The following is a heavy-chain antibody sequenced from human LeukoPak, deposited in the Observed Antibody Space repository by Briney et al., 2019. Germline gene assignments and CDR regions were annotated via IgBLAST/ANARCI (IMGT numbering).Heavy chain of an antibody. J-gene: IGHJ4*02. CDR1: GFTFSDYY. Sequence: GGSLRLSCAASGFTFSDYYMSWIRQPPGKGLEWVSYISSSGSTIYYADSVKGRFTISRDNAKNSLYLQMNSLRAEDTAVYYCARTAERRLPYYFDYWGQGTLVTVSS. D-gene: IGHD1-1*01. CDR3: ARTAERRLPYYFDY. CDR2: ISSSGSTI. V-gene: IGHV3-11*01.